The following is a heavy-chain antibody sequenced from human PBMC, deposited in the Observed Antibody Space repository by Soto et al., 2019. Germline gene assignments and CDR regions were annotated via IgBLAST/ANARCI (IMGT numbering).Heavy chain of an antibody. CDR1: GFTFSSYG. D-gene: IGHD3-22*01. J-gene: IGHJ6*02. V-gene: IGHV3-30*03. CDR3: AEGGSGFDPHYYYYYGMDV. Sequence: QEQLVESGGGVVQPRRSLRLSYAASGFTFSSYGMHWVRQAPGKGREWVAVISYDGSNKYYADSVKGRFTISRDNSKNRLYLQMNSLRAEDMAVYYWAEGGSGFDPHYYYYYGMDVWGQGTTVTVSS. CDR2: ISYDGSNK.